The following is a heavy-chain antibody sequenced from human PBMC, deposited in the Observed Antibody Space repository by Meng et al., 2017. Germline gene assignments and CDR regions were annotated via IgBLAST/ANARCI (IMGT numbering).Heavy chain of an antibody. CDR2: IGTAGDT. CDR3: ARGSGSDDSSGYYLYSFDY. V-gene: IGHV3-13*01. D-gene: IGHD3-22*01. J-gene: IGHJ4*02. CDR1: GFTFSSYD. Sequence: LKISCAASGFTFSSYDMHWVRQATGKGLEWVSAIGTAGDTYYPGSVKGRFTISRENAKNSLYLQMNSLRAGDTAVYYCARGSGSDDSSGYYLYSFDYWGQGTLVTVSS.